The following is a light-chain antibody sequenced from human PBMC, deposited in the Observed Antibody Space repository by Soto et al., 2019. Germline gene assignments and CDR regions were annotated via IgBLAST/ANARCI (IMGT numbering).Light chain of an antibody. CDR2: DAS. CDR1: QSLSSY. V-gene: IGKV3-11*01. CDR3: QQRSNWPIT. J-gene: IGKJ5*01. Sequence: EIVLTQSPATLSLSPGERATLSFMASQSLSSYLAWYQQKPGQAPRLLIFDASNRATGIPARFSGSGSGTDFTLTISRLEPEDFAVYYCQQRSNWPITFGQGTRLEIK.